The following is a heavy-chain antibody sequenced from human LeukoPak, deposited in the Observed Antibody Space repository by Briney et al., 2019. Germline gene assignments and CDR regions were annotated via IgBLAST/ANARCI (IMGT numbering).Heavy chain of an antibody. CDR3: ARGTPTVSAGHY. V-gene: IGHV3-53*01. J-gene: IGHJ4*02. CDR1: GFTVSSDY. CDR2: IYTDGRK. Sequence: PGRSLRLSCAASGFTVSSDYMSWVRQAPGKGLEWVSVIYTDGRKFFADFVKGRFTISRDTSKNMLYLQMNSLRVEDTAVYYCARGTPTVSAGHYWGQRTLVTVSS. D-gene: IGHD2-15*01.